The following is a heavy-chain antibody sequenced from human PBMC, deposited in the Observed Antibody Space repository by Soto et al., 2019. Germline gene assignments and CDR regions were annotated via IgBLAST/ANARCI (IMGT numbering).Heavy chain of an antibody. D-gene: IGHD3-22*01. CDR3: ARALGSYYYDSSGYYYYYYGMDV. Sequence: ASVKVSCKDSGYTFTSYGISWVRQAPGQGLEWMGWISAYNGNTNYAQKLQGRVTMTTDTSTSTAYMELRSLRSDDTAVYYCARALGSYYYDSSGYYYYYYGMDVWGQGTTVTVSS. CDR2: ISAYNGNT. J-gene: IGHJ6*02. V-gene: IGHV1-18*01. CDR1: GYTFTSYG.